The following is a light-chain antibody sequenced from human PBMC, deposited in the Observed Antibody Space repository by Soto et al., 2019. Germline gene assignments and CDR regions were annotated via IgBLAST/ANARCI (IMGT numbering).Light chain of an antibody. V-gene: IGKV3-15*01. CDR3: QQYNDWPLS. CDR1: QNVRTN. Sequence: EIVMTQSPATLSVSPGDRATLSCRASQNVRTNLAWYHQKPGQAPRLLISDASTRATGIPARFSGSGSGTEFTLTITRLQSEDLAVYYCQQYNDWPLSFGGGTKVEIK. J-gene: IGKJ4*01. CDR2: DAS.